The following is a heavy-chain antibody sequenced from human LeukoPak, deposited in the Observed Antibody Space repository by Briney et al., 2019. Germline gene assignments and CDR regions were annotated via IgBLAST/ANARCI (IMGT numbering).Heavy chain of an antibody. Sequence: PSETLSLTCTVSGGSISSYYWSWIRQPPGKGLEWIGYIYYSGSTNYNPSLKSRVTMSVDTSKNQFSLKLSSVTAADTAVYYCARSITMVRGIPYYFDYWGQGTLVTVSS. J-gene: IGHJ4*02. D-gene: IGHD3-10*01. CDR2: IYYSGST. CDR3: ARSITMVRGIPYYFDY. CDR1: GGSISSYY. V-gene: IGHV4-59*12.